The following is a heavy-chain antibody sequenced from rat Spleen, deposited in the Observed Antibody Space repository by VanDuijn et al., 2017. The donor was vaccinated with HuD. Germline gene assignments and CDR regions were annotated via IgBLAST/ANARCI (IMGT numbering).Heavy chain of an antibody. CDR3: ARSDGTHYYLPFAN. CDR2: INSAGST. Sequence: EVQLQESGPGLVKPSQSLSLTCSATGHSITSGYRWNWIRKFPGNRLEWMGYINSAGSTIYNPPLESRISITRDTFKNQFFLQVNSITSEDTATYYCARSDGTHYYLPFANWGQGTLVTVSS. CDR1: GHSITSGYR. D-gene: IGHD1-12*02. V-gene: IGHV3-3*01. J-gene: IGHJ3*01.